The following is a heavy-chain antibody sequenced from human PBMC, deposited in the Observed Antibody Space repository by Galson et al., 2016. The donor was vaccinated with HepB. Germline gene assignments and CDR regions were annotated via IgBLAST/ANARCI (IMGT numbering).Heavy chain of an antibody. CDR1: GFTFSSYS. V-gene: IGHV3-21*04. Sequence: SLRLSCAASGFTFSSYSMNWVRQAPGKGLEWVSSISSSSSYIYYADSVKGRFTISRDNAKSSLYLQMSGLRPNDTASYYCATTRLLDNWGQGILVTVSS. J-gene: IGHJ4*02. CDR3: ATTRLLDN. CDR2: ISSSSSYI.